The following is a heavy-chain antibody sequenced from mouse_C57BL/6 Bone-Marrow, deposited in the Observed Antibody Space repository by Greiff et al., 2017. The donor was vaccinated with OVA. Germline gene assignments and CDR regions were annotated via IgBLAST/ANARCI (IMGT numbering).Heavy chain of an antibody. CDR3: ARIYYSNYVGAMDY. D-gene: IGHD2-5*01. Sequence: EVQLQQSGPELVKPGASVKISCKASGYSFTGYYMNWVKQSPEKSLEWIGEINPSTGGTTYNQKFKAKATLTADKSSSTAYMQLKSLTSEDSAVYYCARIYYSNYVGAMDYWGQGTSVTVSS. CDR1: GYSFTGYY. CDR2: INPSTGGT. V-gene: IGHV1-42*01. J-gene: IGHJ4*01.